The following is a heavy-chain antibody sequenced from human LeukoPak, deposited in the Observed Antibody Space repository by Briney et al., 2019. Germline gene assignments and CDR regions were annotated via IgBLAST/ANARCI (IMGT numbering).Heavy chain of an antibody. J-gene: IGHJ6*03. CDR3: ARAEPLGFLEWHSGYMDV. D-gene: IGHD3-3*01. Sequence: GASVKVSCKASGYTFTGYYMHWVRQAPGQGLEWMGWINPNSGGTNYAQKFQGRVTMTRDTSISTAYMELSRLRSDDTAVYYCARAEPLGFLEWHSGYMDVWGKGTTVTVSS. V-gene: IGHV1-2*02. CDR2: INPNSGGT. CDR1: GYTFTGYY.